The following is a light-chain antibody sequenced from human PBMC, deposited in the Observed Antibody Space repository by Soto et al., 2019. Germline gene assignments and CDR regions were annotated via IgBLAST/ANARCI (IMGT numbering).Light chain of an antibody. CDR2: DAS. CDR3: QQYRTYPT. Sequence: AIQLTQTPSSLSASVGDSVTITCRASQAFTNTLAWYQQKPGKAPPLLIYDASSLEGGVPSRFSGSGSGTDFTLTISGLQPEDFATYHCQQYRTYPTFGGGTRVEIK. V-gene: IGKV1-13*02. CDR1: QAFTNT. J-gene: IGKJ4*01.